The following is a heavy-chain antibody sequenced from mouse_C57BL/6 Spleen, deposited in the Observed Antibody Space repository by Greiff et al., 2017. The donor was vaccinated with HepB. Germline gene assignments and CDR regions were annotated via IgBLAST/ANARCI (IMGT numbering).Heavy chain of an antibody. Sequence: VKLMESGPELVKPGASVKISCKASGYSFSSSWMNWVKQRPGKGLEWIGRIYPGDGDTNYNGKFKGKATLTADKSSSTAYMQLSSLTSEDSAVYFCAAGYDVSCAYWGQGTLVTVSA. D-gene: IGHD2-2*01. CDR1: GYSFSSSW. CDR3: AAGYDVSCAY. V-gene: IGHV1-82*01. J-gene: IGHJ3*01. CDR2: IYPGDGDT.